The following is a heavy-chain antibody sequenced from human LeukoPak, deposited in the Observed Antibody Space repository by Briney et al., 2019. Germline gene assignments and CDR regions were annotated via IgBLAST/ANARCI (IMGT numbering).Heavy chain of an antibody. CDR3: ARVRDGSGSFDY. J-gene: IGHJ4*02. CDR1: GFTFSNYW. V-gene: IGHV3-74*01. D-gene: IGHD3-10*01. CDR2: ISGDGRGT. Sequence: GSLRLSCAASGFTFSNYWMHGGRQAPGKGLWWVSRISGDGRGTSYADSVRGRFTISRDNAKNTRYLQVNSLRAETTAIFYGARVRDGSGSFDYWGQGTLVTVSS.